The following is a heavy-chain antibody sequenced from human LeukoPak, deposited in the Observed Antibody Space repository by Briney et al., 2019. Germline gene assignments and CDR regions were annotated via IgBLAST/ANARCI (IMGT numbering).Heavy chain of an antibody. D-gene: IGHD6-13*01. J-gene: IGHJ6*03. CDR1: GGTFSSYA. Sequence: SVKVSCKASGGTFSSYAISWVRQAPGQGLEWMGGIIPIFGTANYAQKFQGRVTITADKSTSTAYMELSSLRSEDTAVYYCARGSSWYRGVNYYYYYYYMDVWGKGTTVTVSS. CDR3: ARGSSWYRGVNYYYYYYYMDV. CDR2: IIPIFGTA. V-gene: IGHV1-69*06.